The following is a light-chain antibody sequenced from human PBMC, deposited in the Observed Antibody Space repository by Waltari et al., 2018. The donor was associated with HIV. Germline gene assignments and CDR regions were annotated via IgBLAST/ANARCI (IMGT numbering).Light chain of an antibody. CDR2: END. CDR3: GTWDSNLDAV. Sequence: LTQPPSVSAAPGQRVTISCSGSHSSLGNTYVSWYQQLPGTAPKVLIYENDKRPSGIPNRFSAYKVGTSATLDIAGLHVGDEGDYYCGTWDSNLDAVFGGGTKLTV. J-gene: IGLJ2*01. CDR1: HSSLGNTY. V-gene: IGLV1-51*01.